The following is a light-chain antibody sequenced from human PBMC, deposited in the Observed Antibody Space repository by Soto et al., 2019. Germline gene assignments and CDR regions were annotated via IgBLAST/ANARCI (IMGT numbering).Light chain of an antibody. CDR1: SSDVGSSNL. CDR2: EVS. Sequence: QSVLTQPASVSGSPGQSITISCTGTSSDVGSSNLVSWYQQHPGKAPKLMIYEVSKRPSGVSNRFSGSKSGNTACLTISGLQAEDEADYYCCSYAGSSTLVFGGGTKLTVL. CDR3: CSYAGSSTLV. V-gene: IGLV2-23*02. J-gene: IGLJ2*01.